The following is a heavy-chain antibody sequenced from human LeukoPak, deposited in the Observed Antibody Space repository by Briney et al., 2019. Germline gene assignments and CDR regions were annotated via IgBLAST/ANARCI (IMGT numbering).Heavy chain of an antibody. CDR3: ARSVQYQLPTMGY. V-gene: IGHV4-4*02. J-gene: IGHJ4*02. Sequence: PSETLSPTCTVSGDSINSLDLWSWVRQPPGKGLEWIGEIYHSGSTNYNPSLKSRVTISLDKSKNQFSLKLSSVTAADTAVYYCARSVQYQLPTMGYWGQGTLVTVSS. CDR2: IYHSGST. CDR1: GDSINSLDL. D-gene: IGHD2-2*01.